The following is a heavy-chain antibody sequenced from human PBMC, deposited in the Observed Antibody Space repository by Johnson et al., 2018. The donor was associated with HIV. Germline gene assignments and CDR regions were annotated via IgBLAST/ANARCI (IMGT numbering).Heavy chain of an antibody. CDR3: AKDGAMAFDI. Sequence: QVQLVESGGGVVQPGGSLRLSCAASGFTFSSYGIHWVRQAPGKGLEWVSFIRYDGSNKYYVDSVKGRFTISRDKSKNTLYLQMNSLRAEDTAVYYCAKDGAMAFDIWGQGTLVTVSS. D-gene: IGHD2-2*01. J-gene: IGHJ3*02. CDR1: GFTFSSYG. CDR2: IRYDGSNK. V-gene: IGHV3-30*02.